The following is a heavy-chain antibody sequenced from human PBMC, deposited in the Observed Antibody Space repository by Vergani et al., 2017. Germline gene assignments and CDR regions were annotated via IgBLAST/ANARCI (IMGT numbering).Heavy chain of an antibody. D-gene: IGHD6-19*01. CDR3: TTAMRTVDIAVADTDAFDI. J-gene: IGHJ3*02. V-gene: IGHV3-15*01. CDR1: GFTFSNAW. Sequence: EVQLVESGGGLVKPGGSLRLSCAASGFTFSNAWMSWVRQAPGKGLEWVGRIKSKTDGGTTDYAAPVKGRFTISRDDSKNTLYLQMNSLKTEDTAVYYCTTAMRTVDIAVADTDAFDIWGQGTMVTVSS. CDR2: IKSKTDGGTT.